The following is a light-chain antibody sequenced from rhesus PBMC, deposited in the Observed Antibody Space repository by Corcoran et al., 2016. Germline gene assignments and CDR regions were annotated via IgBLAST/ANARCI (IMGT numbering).Light chain of an antibody. Sequence: EIVVTQSPATLSLSPGERATLSCRASQSVDSYLAWYQQKPGQAPRLLSYGASSRATGIPDRFSGSGAGTDFTYTISSLGPEGVEVYYWRQSSDFCTFGQGAKVEIK. J-gene: IGKJ1*01. CDR2: GAS. V-gene: IGKV3-24*04. CDR3: RQSSDFCT. CDR1: QSVDSY.